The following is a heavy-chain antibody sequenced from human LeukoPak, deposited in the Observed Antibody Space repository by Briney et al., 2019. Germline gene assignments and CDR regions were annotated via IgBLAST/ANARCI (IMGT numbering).Heavy chain of an antibody. J-gene: IGHJ4*02. Sequence: GGSLRLSCAASGFTFSSYSMNWVRQAPGKGLEWVSSISSNSSYIYYADSVKGRFTISRDNAKNSLYLQMNSLRAEDTAVYYCARTYCSGGSCHPRGYYFDYWGQGTLVTVSS. D-gene: IGHD2-15*01. V-gene: IGHV3-21*01. CDR1: GFTFSSYS. CDR2: ISSNSSYI. CDR3: ARTYCSGGSCHPRGYYFDY.